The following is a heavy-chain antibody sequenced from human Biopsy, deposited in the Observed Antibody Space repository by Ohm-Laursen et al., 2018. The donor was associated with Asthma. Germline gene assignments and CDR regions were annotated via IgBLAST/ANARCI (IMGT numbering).Heavy chain of an antibody. CDR2: IKHDGSEK. V-gene: IGHV3-7*01. J-gene: IGHJ1*01. Sequence: SLRRSWAASGLRYGDYWMSWLRQVPGKGLEWVANIKHDGSEKNHVDSLKGRFTISRDNAKNSLYLQMNSLRAEDTAVYYCARTFHFWSPYHAEHYQLWGQGTLVTVSS. D-gene: IGHD3-3*02. CDR1: GLRYGDYW. CDR3: ARTFHFWSPYHAEHYQL.